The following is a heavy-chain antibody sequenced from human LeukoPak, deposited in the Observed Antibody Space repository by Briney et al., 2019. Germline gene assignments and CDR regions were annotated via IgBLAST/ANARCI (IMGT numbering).Heavy chain of an antibody. V-gene: IGHV3-23*01. CDR3: VKGAYDYTEMGYFDS. Sequence: GGSLRLSCVASGFTFSNFAMSWVRQAPGKGLEWVSLIIGSSGDTFYADSVKGRFTISRDNYKNRLYLQMNSLRVEDTALYYCVKGAYDYTEMGYFDSWGQGTLVTVSS. CDR2: IIGSSGDT. CDR1: GFTFSNFA. D-gene: IGHD5-12*01. J-gene: IGHJ4*02.